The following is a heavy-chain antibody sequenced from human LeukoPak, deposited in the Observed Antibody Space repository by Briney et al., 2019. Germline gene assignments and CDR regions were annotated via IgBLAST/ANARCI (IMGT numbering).Heavy chain of an antibody. D-gene: IGHD1-1*01. Sequence: PGGSLRLSCAASGFTFSSCAMSWVRQAPGKGLEWVSAIKGRFTISRDNAKNTLYLQMNSLRAEDTAVYYCARDLNWNQVDYWGQGALVTVSS. J-gene: IGHJ4*02. CDR2: I. CDR1: GFTFSSCA. V-gene: IGHV3-23*01. CDR3: ARDLNWNQVDY.